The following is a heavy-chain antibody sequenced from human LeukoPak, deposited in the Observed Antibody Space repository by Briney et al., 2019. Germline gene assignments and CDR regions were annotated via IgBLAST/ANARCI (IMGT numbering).Heavy chain of an antibody. Sequence: SETLSLTCAVYGGSFSGYYWSWIRQPPGKGLEWIGEINHSGSTNYNPSLKSRVTISVDTSKNQFSLKLSSVTAADTAVYYCARASDPVLLWFGRSRGWFDPWGQGTLVTVSS. CDR1: GGSFSGYY. CDR3: ARASDPVLLWFGRSRGWFDP. CDR2: INHSGST. V-gene: IGHV4-34*01. J-gene: IGHJ5*02. D-gene: IGHD3-10*01.